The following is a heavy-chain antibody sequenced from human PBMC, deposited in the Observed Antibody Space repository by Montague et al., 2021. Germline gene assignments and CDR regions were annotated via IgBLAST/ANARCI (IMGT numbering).Heavy chain of an antibody. CDR2: IKQDGSEK. CDR3: ARDQGQGYCGGDCYEGRDY. D-gene: IGHD2-21*01. Sequence: SLRLSCAASGFTFSNYWMSWVRQAPGKGLEWVAIIKQDGSEKHYADSVKGRFTISRDNSKNSLYLQMNSLRAEDTAVYFCARDQGQGYCGGDCYEGRDYWGQGTLVTVSS. V-gene: IGHV3-7*01. CDR1: GFTFSNYW. J-gene: IGHJ4*02.